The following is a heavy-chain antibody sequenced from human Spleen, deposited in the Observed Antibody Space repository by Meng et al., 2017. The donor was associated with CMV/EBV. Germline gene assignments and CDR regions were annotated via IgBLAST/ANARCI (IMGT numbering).Heavy chain of an antibody. J-gene: IGHJ4*02. CDR1: GFSLTTSGVG. CDR2: IYWDDEK. Sequence: QITLKESGPTLEQPTQTLKLTCTFSGFSLTTSGVGVGWIRQPPGKALEWLALIYWDDEKRYSPSLESRLTITKDTSKDQVVLVMTNMDPVDTATYYCAHRLGGSNFDYWGQGTLVTVSS. CDR3: AHRLGGSNFDY. D-gene: IGHD1-26*01. V-gene: IGHV2-5*02.